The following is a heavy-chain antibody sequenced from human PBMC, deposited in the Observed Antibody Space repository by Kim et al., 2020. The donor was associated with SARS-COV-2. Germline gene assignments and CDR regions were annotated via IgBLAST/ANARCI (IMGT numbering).Heavy chain of an antibody. CDR3: ARDRLGGSSKLHYYYGMDV. Sequence: GGSLRLSCAASGFTFSDYYMSWIRQAPGKGLEWVSYISSSGSTIYYADSVKGRFTISRDNAKNSLYLQMNSLRAEDTAVYYCARDRLGGSSKLHYYYGMDVWGQGTTVTVSS. CDR2: ISSSGSTI. J-gene: IGHJ6*02. CDR1: GFTFSDYY. D-gene: IGHD6-6*01. V-gene: IGHV3-11*01.